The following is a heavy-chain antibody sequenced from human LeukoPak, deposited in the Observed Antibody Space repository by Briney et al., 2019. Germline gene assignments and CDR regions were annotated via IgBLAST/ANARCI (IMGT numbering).Heavy chain of an antibody. D-gene: IGHD4-17*01. CDR3: ARETTVTKMGGHWYFDL. CDR2: IKQDGSEK. V-gene: IGHV3-7*01. J-gene: IGHJ2*01. CDR1: GFTFSSYW. Sequence: AGGSLRLSCAASGFTFSSYWMSWVRQAPGKGLEWVANIKQDGSEKYYVDSVKGRFTISRDNAKNSLYLQMNSLRAEDTAVYYCARETTVTKMGGHWYFDLWGRGTLVTVSS.